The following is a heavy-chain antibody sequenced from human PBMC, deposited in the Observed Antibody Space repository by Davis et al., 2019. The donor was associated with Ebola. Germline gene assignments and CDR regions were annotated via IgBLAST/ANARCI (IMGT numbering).Heavy chain of an antibody. CDR1: GFTFTSYS. V-gene: IGHV3-53*01. Sequence: PGGSLRLSCAASGFTFTSYSMTWVRQAPGKGLEWVSVIFSGGTTYYGDSVKGRFTISRDNSKNTLYLQMNSLRAGDTAVYYCARGDGYDDAFDIWGQGTMVTVSS. CDR2: IFSGGTT. J-gene: IGHJ3*02. D-gene: IGHD5-24*01. CDR3: ARGDGYDDAFDI.